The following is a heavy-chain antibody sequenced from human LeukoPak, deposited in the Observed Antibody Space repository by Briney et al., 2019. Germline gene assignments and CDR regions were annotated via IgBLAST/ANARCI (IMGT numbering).Heavy chain of an antibody. D-gene: IGHD3-10*01. CDR2: IYHSGST. V-gene: IGHV4-4*02. Sequence: SETLSLTCAVSGGSISSSNWWSWVRQPPGRGLEWIGEIYHSGSTNYNPSLKSRVTISVDKSKNQFSLKLSSVTAADTAVYYCARDCGGWFGELAFDYWGQGTLVTVSS. CDR3: ARDCGGWFGELAFDY. J-gene: IGHJ4*02. CDR1: GGSISSSNW.